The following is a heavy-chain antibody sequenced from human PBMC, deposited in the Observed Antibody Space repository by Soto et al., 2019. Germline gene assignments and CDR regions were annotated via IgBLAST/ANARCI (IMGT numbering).Heavy chain of an antibody. J-gene: IGHJ6*02. CDR1: GGSFSGYY. D-gene: IGHD3-16*01. V-gene: IGHV4-34*01. Sequence: SETLSLTCAVYGGSFSGYYWSWIRQPPGKGLEWIGEINHSGSTNYNPSLKSRVTISVDTSKNQFSLKLSSVTAADTAVYYCARYGGAIGMDVWGQGTTVTVSS. CDR3: ARYGGAIGMDV. CDR2: INHSGST.